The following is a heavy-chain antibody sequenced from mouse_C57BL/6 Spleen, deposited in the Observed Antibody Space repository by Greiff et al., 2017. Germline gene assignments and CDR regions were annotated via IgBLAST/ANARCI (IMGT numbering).Heavy chain of an antibody. J-gene: IGHJ4*01. V-gene: IGHV1-9*01. D-gene: IGHD1-1*01. CDR1: GYTFTGYW. CDR3: ARSYYYGSSYVDYYYAMDY. CDR2: ILPGSGST. Sequence: QVQLQQSGAELMKPGASVKLSCKATGYTFTGYWIEWVKQRPGHGLEWIGEILPGSGSTNYNEKFKGKATFTADTSSNTAYMQLSSLTTEDSAIYYCARSYYYGSSYVDYYYAMDYWGQGTSVTVSS.